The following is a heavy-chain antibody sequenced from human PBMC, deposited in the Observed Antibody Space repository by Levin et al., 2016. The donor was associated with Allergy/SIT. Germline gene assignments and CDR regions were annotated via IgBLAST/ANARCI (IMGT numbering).Heavy chain of an antibody. J-gene: IGHJ4*02. CDR3: ARDNKNDPTYYDYVWGSYRYQHYFDY. CDR2: IKQDGSEK. V-gene: IGHV3-7*04. CDR1: GFTFSSYW. D-gene: IGHD3-16*02. Sequence: GGSLRLSCAASGFTFSSYWMSWVRQAPGKGLEWVANIKQDGSEKYYVDSVKGRFTISRDNAKNSLYLQMNSLRAEDTAVYYCARDNKNDPTYYDYVWGSYRYQHYFDYWGQGTLVTVSS.